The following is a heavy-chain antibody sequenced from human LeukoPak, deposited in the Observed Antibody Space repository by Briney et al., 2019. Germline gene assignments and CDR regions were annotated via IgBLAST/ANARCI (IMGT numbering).Heavy chain of an antibody. CDR3: AKDQVVPATAIEF. V-gene: IGHV4-38-2*02. Sequence: PSETLSLTCSVSNYSIRSHYYWVWLRQPPGKGLEWLGSIHRSGSVYYNDNPSLESRLAMSMDASNNQFSLRLTSLTAADTAVYYCAKDQVVPATAIEFWGLGTLVTVSS. J-gene: IGHJ4*01. CDR1: NYSIRSHYY. D-gene: IGHD2-2*02. CDR2: IHRSGSV.